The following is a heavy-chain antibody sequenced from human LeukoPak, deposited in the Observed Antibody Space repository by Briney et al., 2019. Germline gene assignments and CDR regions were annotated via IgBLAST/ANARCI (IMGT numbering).Heavy chain of an antibody. Sequence: GGSLRLSXAASGFTFSSYSMNWVRQAPGKGLEWVSSISSSSSYIYYADSVKGRFTISRDNAKNSLYLQMNSLRAEDTAVYYCARVSREYYYDSSGYAIDYWGQGTLVTVSS. CDR2: ISSSSSYI. D-gene: IGHD3-22*01. V-gene: IGHV3-21*01. J-gene: IGHJ4*02. CDR1: GFTFSSYS. CDR3: ARVSREYYYDSSGYAIDY.